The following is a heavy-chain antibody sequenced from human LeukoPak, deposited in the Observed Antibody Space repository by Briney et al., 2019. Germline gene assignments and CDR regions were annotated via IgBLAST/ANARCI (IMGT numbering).Heavy chain of an antibody. CDR2: INHSGST. D-gene: IGHD1-14*01. CDR3: ARGFDRTQMGWFDP. V-gene: IGHV4-34*01. Sequence: SETLSLTCAVYGGSFSGYYWSWIRQPPGKGLEWIGEINHSGSTNYNPSLKSRVTISVDTSKNQFSLKLSSVTAADTAVYYCARGFDRTQMGWFDPWGQGTLVTVSS. J-gene: IGHJ5*02. CDR1: GGSFSGYY.